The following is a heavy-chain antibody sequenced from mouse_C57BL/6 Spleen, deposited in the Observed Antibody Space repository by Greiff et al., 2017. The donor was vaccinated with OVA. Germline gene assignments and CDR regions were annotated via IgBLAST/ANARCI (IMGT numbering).Heavy chain of an antibody. V-gene: IGHV14-1*01. D-gene: IGHD2-2*01. Sequence: EVKLLESGAELVRPGASVKLSCTASGFNIKDYYMPWVKQRPKQGLEWVGRIDTEDGDTEYAPKFQGKATMTADTSSNTAYLQLSSLTSEDTAVYYCTTERRGYDGFAYWGQGTLVTVSA. J-gene: IGHJ3*01. CDR2: IDTEDGDT. CDR1: GFNIKDYY. CDR3: TTERRGYDGFAY.